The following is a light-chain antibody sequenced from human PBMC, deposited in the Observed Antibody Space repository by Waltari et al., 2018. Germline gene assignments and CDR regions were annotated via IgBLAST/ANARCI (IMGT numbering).Light chain of an antibody. J-gene: IGKJ3*01. CDR3: QQYGTSLFT. CDR2: GAS. CDR1: QSVNNDY. V-gene: IGKV3-20*01. Sequence: EIVLTQSPGTLSLSPGERATLSCRASQSVNNDYLAWYQQKPGQAPRLLSYGASSRATGIPDRFSGSGSGTDFTLTISRLEPEDFAVYYCQQYGTSLFTFGPGTKVDIK.